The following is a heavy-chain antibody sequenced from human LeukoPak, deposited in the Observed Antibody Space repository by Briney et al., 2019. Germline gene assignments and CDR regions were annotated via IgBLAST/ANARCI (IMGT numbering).Heavy chain of an antibody. CDR1: GFTFGDYA. CDR2: IRSKAYGGTT. V-gene: IGHV3-49*03. Sequence: GGSLRLSCTASGFTFGDYAMRWFRQAPGKGLEWVGFIRSKAYGGTTEYAASVKGRFTISRDDSKSIAYLQMNGLKTEDTAVYYCTGERSSSRTFDYWGQGTLVTVSS. CDR3: TGERSSSRTFDY. J-gene: IGHJ4*02. D-gene: IGHD6-13*01.